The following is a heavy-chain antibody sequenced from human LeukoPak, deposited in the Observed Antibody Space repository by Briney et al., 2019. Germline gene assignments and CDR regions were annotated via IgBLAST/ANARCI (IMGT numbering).Heavy chain of an antibody. CDR1: GFTFDDYS. CDR2: ISWDGGST. Sequence: GGSRRLSCAASGFTFDDYSMHWVRQAPGKGLEWVSLISWDGGSTYYADSVKGRFTISRDNSKNTLYLQMNSLRTEDTALYYCAKDQSPPRNGYYFDYWGQGSLVTVSS. CDR3: AKDQSPPRNGYYFDY. J-gene: IGHJ4*02. D-gene: IGHD5-24*01. V-gene: IGHV3-43*01.